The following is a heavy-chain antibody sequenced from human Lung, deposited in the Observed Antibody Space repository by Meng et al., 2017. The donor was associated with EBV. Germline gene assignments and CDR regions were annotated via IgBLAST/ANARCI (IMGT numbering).Heavy chain of an antibody. CDR3: ARDDNGAPDY. Sequence: VQVVQCGAMLKHPGAAVKVSCKASVYTITRHAINVVRQAPGQGLEWMGWMNTKTGNPTYAQGFTGRFVFSLDTSVSTEYLQISSLKAEDTAMYYCARDDNGAPDYWGQGTLVTVSS. CDR1: VYTITRHA. V-gene: IGHV7-4-1*02. D-gene: IGHD1-14*01. CDR2: MNTKTGNP. J-gene: IGHJ4*02.